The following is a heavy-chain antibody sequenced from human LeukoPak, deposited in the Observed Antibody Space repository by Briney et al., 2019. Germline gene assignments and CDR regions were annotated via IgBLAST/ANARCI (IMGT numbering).Heavy chain of an antibody. V-gene: IGHV1-69*13. CDR3: AGYCSSTSCYDSGY. Sequence: SVKLSCKASGGTFSSYAISWVRQAPGQGLEWIGGIIPIFGTANYAQKFQGRVTITADESTSTAYMELSSLRSEDTAVYYCAGYCSSTSCYDSGYWGQGTLVTVSS. J-gene: IGHJ4*02. CDR2: IIPIFGTA. D-gene: IGHD2-2*01. CDR1: GGTFSSYA.